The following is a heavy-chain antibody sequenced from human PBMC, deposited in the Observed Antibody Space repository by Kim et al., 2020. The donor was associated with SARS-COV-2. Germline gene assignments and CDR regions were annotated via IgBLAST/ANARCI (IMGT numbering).Heavy chain of an antibody. Sequence: SVKVSCKASGGTFSSYAISWVRQAPGQGLEWMGGIIPIFGTANYAQKFQGRVTITADESTSTAYMELSSLRSEDTAVYYCARVGKPNLYYYYYGMDVWGQGTTVTVSS. CDR2: IIPIFGTA. J-gene: IGHJ6*02. CDR1: GGTFSSYA. CDR3: ARVGKPNLYYYYYGMDV. V-gene: IGHV1-69*13.